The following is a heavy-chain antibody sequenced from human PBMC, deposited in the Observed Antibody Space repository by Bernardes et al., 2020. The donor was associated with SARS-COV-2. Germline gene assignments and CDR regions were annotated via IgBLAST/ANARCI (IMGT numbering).Heavy chain of an antibody. V-gene: IGHV3-23*01. Sequence: GSLRPSFASSGFTFNNYVMSWVRQAPGKGLEWVAGISGSGTNTYYADSVKGRFTISRDNSKNTLYLQMNSLRAEDTAVYYCARTLGPQPDYWDQGTLVTVSS. CDR1: GFTFNNYV. D-gene: IGHD7-27*01. J-gene: IGHJ4*02. CDR2: ISGSGTNT. CDR3: ARTLGPQPDY.